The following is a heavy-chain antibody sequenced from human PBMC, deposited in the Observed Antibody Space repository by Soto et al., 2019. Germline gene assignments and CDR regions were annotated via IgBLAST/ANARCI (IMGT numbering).Heavy chain of an antibody. D-gene: IGHD2-21*02. Sequence: QVQLVQSGAEVKKSGSSVKVSCKASGGTFRSYAISWVRQAPGQGLEWMGGIIPMFATANYAQKFQGRVTISADESTSTAYMELSSMRSEDTAVYYGARIRVTSRNYVDYWGQGTLVTVSS. CDR3: ARIRVTSRNYVDY. J-gene: IGHJ4*02. V-gene: IGHV1-69*01. CDR1: GGTFRSYA. CDR2: IIPMFATA.